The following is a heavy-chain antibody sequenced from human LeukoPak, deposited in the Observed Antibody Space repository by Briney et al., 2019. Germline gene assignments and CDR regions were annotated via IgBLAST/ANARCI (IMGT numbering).Heavy chain of an antibody. CDR1: GFAFSNYA. CDR3: AKDWTGTKPFDL. D-gene: IGHD3/OR15-3a*01. J-gene: IGHJ2*01. CDR2: INGSGGKT. Sequence: GGSLRLSCAASGFAFSNYAMSWVRQAPGKGLEWVSSINGSGGKTYYADSVKGRFTISRDNSKNTLYLQMNSLRAEDTAVYYCAKDWTGTKPFDLWGRGTLVTVSS. V-gene: IGHV3-23*01.